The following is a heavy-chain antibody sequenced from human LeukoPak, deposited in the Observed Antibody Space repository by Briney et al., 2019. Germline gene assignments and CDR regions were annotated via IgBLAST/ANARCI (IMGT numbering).Heavy chain of an antibody. V-gene: IGHV1-69*04. CDR1: GGTFSSYA. Sequence: SVKVSCKASGGTFSSYAISWVRQAPGQGLEWMGRIIPILGIANYAQKFQGRVTITADKSTSTAYMELSSLRSEDTAVYYCARVRAQDSDWYYYYYMDVWGKGTTVTVSS. CDR2: IIPILGIA. D-gene: IGHD3/OR15-3a*01. J-gene: IGHJ6*03. CDR3: ARVRAQDSDWYYYYYMDV.